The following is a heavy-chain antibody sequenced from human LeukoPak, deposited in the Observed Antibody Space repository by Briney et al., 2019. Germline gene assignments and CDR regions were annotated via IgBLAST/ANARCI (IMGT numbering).Heavy chain of an antibody. CDR3: AKGGFGELLISSGFDY. J-gene: IGHJ4*02. V-gene: IGHV3-9*01. CDR1: GFTFDDYA. D-gene: IGHD3-10*01. CDR2: ISWNSGSI. Sequence: GGSLRLSCAASGFTFDDYAMHWVRQAPGKGLEWVSGISWNSGSIGYADSAKGRFTISRDNAKNSLYLQMNSLRAEDTALYYCAKGGFGELLISSGFDYWGQGTLVTVSS.